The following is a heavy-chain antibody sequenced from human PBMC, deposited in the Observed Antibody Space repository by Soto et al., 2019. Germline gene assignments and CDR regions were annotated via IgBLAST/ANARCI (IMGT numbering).Heavy chain of an antibody. Sequence: PGGSLILSCAASGFTFSSYAMHWVRQAPGKGLEWVAVISYDGSNKYYADSVKGRFTISRDNSKNTLYLQMNSLRAEDTAVYYCARGGRTIVATITDYWGQGTLVTVSS. CDR2: ISYDGSNK. J-gene: IGHJ4*02. CDR1: GFTFSSYA. D-gene: IGHD5-12*01. CDR3: ARGGRTIVATITDY. V-gene: IGHV3-30-3*01.